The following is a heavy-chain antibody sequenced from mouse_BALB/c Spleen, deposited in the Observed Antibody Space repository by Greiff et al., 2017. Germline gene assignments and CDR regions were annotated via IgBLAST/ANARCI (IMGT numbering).Heavy chain of an antibody. CDR2: IDPANGNT. V-gene: IGHV14-3*02. CDR3: ARDYGSSPY. D-gene: IGHD1-1*01. J-gene: IGHJ2*01. Sequence: EVQRVESGAELVKPGASVKLSCTASGFNIKDTYMHWVKQRPEQGLEWIGRIDPANGNTKYDPKFQGKATITADTSSNTAYLQLSSLTSEDTAVYYCARDYGSSPYWGQGTTLTVSS. CDR1: GFNIKDTY.